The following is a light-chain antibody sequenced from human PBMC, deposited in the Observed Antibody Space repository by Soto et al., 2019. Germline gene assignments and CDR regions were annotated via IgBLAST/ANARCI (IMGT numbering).Light chain of an antibody. Sequence: EIVLTQSPGTLSLSPGERATLSCRASQSVSSTSLGWYQQKPGQAPRLLMYGASNRATGIPDRFSGSGSGTDFTLTISRLEPEDFAVYYCQQYGISPITFGQGTRLEIK. CDR1: QSVSSTS. J-gene: IGKJ5*01. CDR2: GAS. CDR3: QQYGISPIT. V-gene: IGKV3-20*01.